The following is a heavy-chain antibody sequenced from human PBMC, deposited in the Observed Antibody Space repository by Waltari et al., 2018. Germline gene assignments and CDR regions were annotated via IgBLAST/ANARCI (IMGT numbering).Heavy chain of an antibody. V-gene: IGHV3-33*01. D-gene: IGHD6-19*01. CDR3: ATTYNSGWYHQFDP. CDR1: AFSFSAYG. CDR2: IWFDGTKE. Sequence: QVQFVESGGGVVQPGRSLRLSCIGSAFSFSAYGMHWVHQAPGKGLEWVALIWFDGTKEYYADSVKGRFRISRDNSNNMVFLQMDNLRAEDTAVYYCATTYNSGWYHQFDPRGQGTRVTVSS. J-gene: IGHJ5*02.